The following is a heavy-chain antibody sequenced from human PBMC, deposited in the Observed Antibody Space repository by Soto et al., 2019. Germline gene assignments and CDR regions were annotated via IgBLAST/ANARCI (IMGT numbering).Heavy chain of an antibody. Sequence: SVKVSCKASGGTFSSYAISWVRQAPGQGLEWMGGIIPIFGTANYAQKFQGRVTITADESTSTAYMELSSLRSEDTAVYYCARELFVATTSYSYYYYGMDVWGQGTTVTVSS. V-gene: IGHV1-69*13. D-gene: IGHD5-12*01. CDR2: IIPIFGTA. J-gene: IGHJ6*02. CDR3: ARELFVATTSYSYYYYGMDV. CDR1: GGTFSSYA.